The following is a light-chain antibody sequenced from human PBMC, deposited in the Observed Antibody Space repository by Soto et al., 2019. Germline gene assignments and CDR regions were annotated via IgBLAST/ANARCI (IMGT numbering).Light chain of an antibody. CDR3: QSYDSTLSDSYV. CDR1: ISNIGAGYD. V-gene: IGLV1-40*01. J-gene: IGLJ1*01. CDR2: GNN. Sequence: QSVLTQPPSVSGAPGQRVIISCTGSISNIGAGYDVHWYQQRPGTAPKLLIFGNNNRPSGVPDRFSGSKSGTSASLAITGLQAEDEGDYYCQSYDSTLSDSYVFGTGTKVNVL.